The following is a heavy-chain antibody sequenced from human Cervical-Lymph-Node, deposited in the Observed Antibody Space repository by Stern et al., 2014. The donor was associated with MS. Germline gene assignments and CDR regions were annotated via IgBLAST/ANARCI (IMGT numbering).Heavy chain of an antibody. V-gene: IGHV4-34*01. CDR2: INHSGST. D-gene: IGHD6-19*01. Sequence: QVQLQQWGAGLLKPSETLSLTCAVYGGSFSGYYWSWIRQPPGKGLEWIGEINHSGSTNYNPSLKSRVPTSVDTSKNQFSLKLSSVTAADTAVYYCARGPSGWYYFDYWGQGTLVTVSS. CDR1: GGSFSGYY. J-gene: IGHJ4*02. CDR3: ARGPSGWYYFDY.